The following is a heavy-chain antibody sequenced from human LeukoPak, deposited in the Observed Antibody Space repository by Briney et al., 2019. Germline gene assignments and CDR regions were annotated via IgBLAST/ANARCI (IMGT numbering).Heavy chain of an antibody. CDR1: GFTFDDYG. D-gene: IGHD2-15*01. V-gene: IGHV3-20*04. Sequence: GGSLRLSCAASGFTFDDYGMSWVRQAPGKGLEWVSGINWNGGSTGYADSVKGRFTISRDNAKSSLCLQMNSLRAEDTAVYYCARSSACGGGSCYFDYWGQGTLVTVSS. J-gene: IGHJ4*02. CDR2: INWNGGST. CDR3: ARSSACGGGSCYFDY.